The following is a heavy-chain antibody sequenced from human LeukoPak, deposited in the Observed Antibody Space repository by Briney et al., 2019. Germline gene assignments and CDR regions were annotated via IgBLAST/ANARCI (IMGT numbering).Heavy chain of an antibody. J-gene: IGHJ4*02. D-gene: IGHD3-3*02. CDR1: GGSFSGYY. V-gene: IGHV4-34*01. CDR2: INHSGST. CDR3: ARHQILAPDY. Sequence: SETLSLTCAVYGGSFSGYYWSWIRQPPGKGLEWIGEINHSGSTYYNPSLKSRVTISVDTSKNQFSLKLSSVTAADTAVYYCARHQILAPDYWGQGTLVTVSS.